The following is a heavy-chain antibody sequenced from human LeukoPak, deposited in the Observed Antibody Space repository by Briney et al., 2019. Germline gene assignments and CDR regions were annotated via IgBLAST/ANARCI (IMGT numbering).Heavy chain of an antibody. D-gene: IGHD1-1*01. Sequence: PWGSLSLSCAASGFPFSGYGMNWVRQAPGKGLEWVTVISDDARNEDYADSVKGRFTISRDNSKNILYLQMNSLRVEDTAVYYCAKGVASSFWNAIDVWGQGTLVTVSS. V-gene: IGHV3-30*18. CDR1: GFPFSGYG. J-gene: IGHJ4*02. CDR2: ISDDARNE. CDR3: AKGVASSFWNAIDV.